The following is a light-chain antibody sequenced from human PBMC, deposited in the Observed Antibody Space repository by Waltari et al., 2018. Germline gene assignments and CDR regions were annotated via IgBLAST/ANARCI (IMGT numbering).Light chain of an antibody. V-gene: IGKV3-20*01. CDR2: GAS. CDR3: QQYGSSPNT. CDR1: QSVSSSY. Sequence: EMVLTQSPGTLSLSPGERATLPCRASQSVSSSYLAWYQQKPGQAPRLLIYGASSRATGIPDRFSGSGSGTDFTLTISRLEPEDFAVYYCQQYGSSPNTFGQGTRLEIK. J-gene: IGKJ5*01.